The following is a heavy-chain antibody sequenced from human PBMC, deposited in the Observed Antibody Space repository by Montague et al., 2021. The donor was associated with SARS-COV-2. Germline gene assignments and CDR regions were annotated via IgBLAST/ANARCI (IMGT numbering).Heavy chain of an antibody. D-gene: IGHD3-22*01. Sequence: SETLSLTCSVSGVSISSGSYYWSWVRQPPGKGLEWFGNVYHSGSTYYXXXLKSRVTLSIDTSKNQFSLNLISVTAADTAVYYCVRENYYLDDSGFKWGQGTLVTV. V-gene: IGHV4-39*07. CDR1: GVSISSGSYY. CDR3: VRENYYLDDSGFK. J-gene: IGHJ4*02. CDR2: VYHSGST.